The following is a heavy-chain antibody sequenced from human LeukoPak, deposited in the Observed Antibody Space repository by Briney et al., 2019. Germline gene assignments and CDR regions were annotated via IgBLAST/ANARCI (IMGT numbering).Heavy chain of an antibody. CDR1: GGSISSYY. D-gene: IGHD3-10*01. Sequence: PSETLSLTCTVSGGSISSYYWSWIRQPPGKGLEWIGYIYSSGSTNYNPSLKSRLTISVDASKNQFSLKLTSVTAADTAVYYCARAYYYGSGSYGLDYWGQGTLATVSS. J-gene: IGHJ4*02. CDR3: ARAYYYGSGSYGLDY. CDR2: IYSSGST. V-gene: IGHV4-59*01.